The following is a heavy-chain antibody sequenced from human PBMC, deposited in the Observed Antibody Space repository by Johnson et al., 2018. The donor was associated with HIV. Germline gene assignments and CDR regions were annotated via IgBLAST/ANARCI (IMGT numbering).Heavy chain of an antibody. CDR2: ISDDGSNK. D-gene: IGHD1-14*01. CDR3: ARDESYRKYALTAFDI. V-gene: IGHV3-30-3*01. CDR1: GFTFSDYA. Sequence: QVQLVESGGGLVKPAGSLRLSCAASGFTFSDYAIHWVRQAPGKGLEWVAVISDDGSNKYYADSVKGRFTISRDNSENTLYLQMKSLRTEDTAVYYCARDESYRKYALTAFDIWGQGTMVTVSS. J-gene: IGHJ3*02.